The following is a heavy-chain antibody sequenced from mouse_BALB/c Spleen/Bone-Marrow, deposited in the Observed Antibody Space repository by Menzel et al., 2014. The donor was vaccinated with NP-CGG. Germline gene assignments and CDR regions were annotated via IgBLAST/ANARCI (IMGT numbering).Heavy chain of an antibody. J-gene: IGHJ4*01. D-gene: IGHD1-2*01. CDR1: GFNIRDTY. Sequence: VQLQQSGAELVKPGASVKLSCTVSGFNIRDTYMHWVKQRPEQGLEWNGRIDPANGNTKYDPKFQGKATITADTSSNTAYLQLSSLTSEDTAVYHCASATTATFYAMDYWGQGTSVTVSS. CDR2: IDPANGNT. V-gene: IGHV14-3*02. CDR3: ASATTATFYAMDY.